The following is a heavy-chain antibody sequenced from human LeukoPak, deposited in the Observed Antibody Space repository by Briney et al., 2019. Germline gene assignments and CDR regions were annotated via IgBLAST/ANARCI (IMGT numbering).Heavy chain of an antibody. CDR2: IIPIFGTA. J-gene: IGHJ6*02. D-gene: IGHD6-13*01. CDR1: GGTFSSYA. Sequence: ASVKVSCKASGGTFSSYAISWVRQAPGQGLEWMGGIIPIFGTANYAQKFQGRVTITADESTSTAYMELRSLRSDDTAVYYCARDSSSWSYYYGMDVWGQGTTVTVSS. V-gene: IGHV1-69*13. CDR3: ARDSSSWSYYYGMDV.